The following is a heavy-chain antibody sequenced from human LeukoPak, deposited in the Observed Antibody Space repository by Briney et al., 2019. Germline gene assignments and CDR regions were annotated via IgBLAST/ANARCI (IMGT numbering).Heavy chain of an antibody. CDR1: GGTFSSYA. CDR3: ARGYSGYDGYYYYMDV. Sequence: PSVKVSCKASGGTFSSYAISWVRQAPGQGLEWMGGIIPIFGTANYAQKFQGRVTITTDESTSTADMELSSLRSEDTAVYYCARGYSGYDGYYYYMDVWGKGTTVTVSS. CDR2: IIPIFGTA. J-gene: IGHJ6*03. D-gene: IGHD5-12*01. V-gene: IGHV1-69*05.